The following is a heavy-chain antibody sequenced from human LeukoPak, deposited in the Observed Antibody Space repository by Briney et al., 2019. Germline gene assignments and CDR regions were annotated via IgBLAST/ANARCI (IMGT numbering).Heavy chain of an antibody. CDR1: GYTFSSYT. D-gene: IGHD2-15*01. CDR3: ARSMGVVVVAATVYYYYYMDV. CDR2: INTNTGNP. Sequence: ASVKVSCKTSGYTFSSYTITWVRQVPGQGLQWMGWINTNTGNPTYAQGFTGRFVFSLDTSVSTAYLQISSLKAEDTAVYYCARSMGVVVVAATVYYYYYMDVWGKGTTVTVSS. J-gene: IGHJ6*03. V-gene: IGHV7-4-1*02.